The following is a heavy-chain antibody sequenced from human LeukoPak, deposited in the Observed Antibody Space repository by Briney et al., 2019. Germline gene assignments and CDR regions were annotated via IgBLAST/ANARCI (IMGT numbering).Heavy chain of an antibody. D-gene: IGHD6-6*01. Sequence: PGGSLRLSCAASGFIFSDYWMSWVRQAPGKGLEWVANIRQDGSEKWYVDSVKGRFTISRDNAKNSLYLQMNSLRAEDTAVYYCARVKGNSSPFEYWGQGTLVTVSS. CDR1: GFIFSDYW. V-gene: IGHV3-7*01. CDR3: ARVKGNSSPFEY. J-gene: IGHJ4*02. CDR2: IRQDGSEK.